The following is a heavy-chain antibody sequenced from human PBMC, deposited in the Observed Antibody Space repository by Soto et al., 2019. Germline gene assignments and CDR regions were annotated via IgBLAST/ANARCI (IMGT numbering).Heavy chain of an antibody. V-gene: IGHV3-30*04. CDR1: GIILSNYA. CDR3: AGGTPIISGTTGGY. CDR2: ISSDGKNK. Sequence: GGSLRVSCAASGIILSNYAMHWVRQAPGKGLEWVAVISSDGKNKYYADSVKGRFSISRDTSKNAMYLQVNSLRIEDTAVYYCAGGTPIISGTTGGYWGQGT. D-gene: IGHD1-20*01. J-gene: IGHJ4*02.